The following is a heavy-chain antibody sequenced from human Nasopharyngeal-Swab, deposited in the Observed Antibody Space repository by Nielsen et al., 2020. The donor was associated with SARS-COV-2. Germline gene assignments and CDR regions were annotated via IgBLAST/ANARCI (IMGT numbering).Heavy chain of an antibody. V-gene: IGHV5-51*01. J-gene: IGHJ4*02. CDR2: IYPGDSDT. D-gene: IGHD2-2*01. Sequence: VRQMPGKGLGWMGIIYPGDSDTRYSPPFQGQVTISADKSISTAYLQWSSLKASDTAMYYCAGQGDIVVVPAASALDYWGQGTLVTVSS. CDR3: AGQGDIVVVPAASALDY.